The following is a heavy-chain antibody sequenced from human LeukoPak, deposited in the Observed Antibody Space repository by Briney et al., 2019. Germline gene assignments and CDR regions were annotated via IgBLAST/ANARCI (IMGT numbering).Heavy chain of an antibody. CDR1: GYTPPELS. Sequence: APVKVSCKVSGYTPPELSMHWGRHAPGKGLGWMGGFDPEDGETIYAQKFQGRVTMTEDTSTDTAYMELSSLRSEDTAVYYCATGITGTTLDYWGQGTLVTVSS. CDR3: ATGITGTTLDY. V-gene: IGHV1-24*01. D-gene: IGHD1-7*01. J-gene: IGHJ4*02. CDR2: FDPEDGET.